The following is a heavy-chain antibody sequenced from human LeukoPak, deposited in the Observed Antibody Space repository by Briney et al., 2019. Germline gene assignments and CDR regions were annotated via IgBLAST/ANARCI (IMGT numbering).Heavy chain of an antibody. D-gene: IGHD6-13*01. CDR2: IIPILGIA. CDR3: ARGLSSSWRYYYYYYMDV. Sequence: ASVKVSCKASGGTFSSYAISWVRQAPGQGLEWMGRIIPILGIANYAQKFQGRVTITADKSTSTAYMELSSLRSEDTAVYYCARGLSSSWRYYYYYYMDVWGKGTTVTVSS. V-gene: IGHV1-69*04. J-gene: IGHJ6*03. CDR1: GGTFSSYA.